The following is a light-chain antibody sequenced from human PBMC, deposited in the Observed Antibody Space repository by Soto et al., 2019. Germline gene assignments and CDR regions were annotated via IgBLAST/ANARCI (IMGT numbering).Light chain of an antibody. CDR3: SSYTSSRTLV. J-gene: IGLJ2*01. CDR1: SSDVGGYNY. CDR2: DVS. Sequence: QSALTQPASVSGSPGQSITISCTGTSSDVGGYNYVSWYQQHPGKAPKLMIYDVSNRPSGVSNRFSDSKSGNTASLTISGLQAEDEDDYYCSSYTSSRTLVFGGGTKATVL. V-gene: IGLV2-14*01.